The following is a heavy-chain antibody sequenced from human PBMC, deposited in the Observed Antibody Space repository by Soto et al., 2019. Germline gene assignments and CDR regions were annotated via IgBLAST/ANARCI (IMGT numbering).Heavy chain of an antibody. Sequence: XSVKVSCKASGSTFTRYGISWVRQAPGQELEWMGWISXYNGNXNYAKKIQGRXXMTTDKSXXTAYMELRSLRSDETAVYYCARGIVVVQATFDYWGQGTLVTVS. CDR2: ISXYNGNX. CDR1: GSTFTRYG. CDR3: ARGIVVVQATFDY. J-gene: IGHJ4*02. V-gene: IGHV1-18*01. D-gene: IGHD2-2*01.